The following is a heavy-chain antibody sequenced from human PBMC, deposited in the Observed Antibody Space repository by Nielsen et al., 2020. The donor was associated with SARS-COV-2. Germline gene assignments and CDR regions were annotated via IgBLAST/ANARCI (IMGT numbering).Heavy chain of an antibody. D-gene: IGHD1-14*01. CDR1: GGSIKTASYY. J-gene: IGHJ3*02. Sequence: SETLSLTCTVSGGSIKTASYYWSWIRQHPEWGLEWVGYIYHTGSTYYNSALESRVTISADMSKNQFSLELTSLTAADTAVYYCARGIRPRHVFDIWGRGTMVTVSS. CDR2: IYHTGST. CDR3: ARGIRPRHVFDI. V-gene: IGHV4-31*03.